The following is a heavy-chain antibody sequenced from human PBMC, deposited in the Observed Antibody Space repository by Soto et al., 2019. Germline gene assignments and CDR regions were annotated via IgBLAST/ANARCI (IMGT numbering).Heavy chain of an antibody. CDR1: GGSINSYY. CDR2: IYYSGST. CDR3: AREGYNFGPFDY. D-gene: IGHD5-18*01. Sequence: SETLSLTCTVSGGSINSYYWSWIRQPPGKGLEWIGYIYYSGSTNYNSSLKSRVTISIDTSKNQFSLKLNSVTAADTAVYYCAREGYNFGPFDYWGQGALVTVSS. J-gene: IGHJ4*02. V-gene: IGHV4-59*01.